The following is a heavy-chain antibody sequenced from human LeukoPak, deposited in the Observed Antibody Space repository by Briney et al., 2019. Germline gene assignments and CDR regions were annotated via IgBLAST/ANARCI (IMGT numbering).Heavy chain of an antibody. CDR1: GGSISSYY. V-gene: IGHV4-59*01. Sequence: SETLSLTCSVSGGSISSYYCSWLRQSPGKGLEWIGYIHYNEGTNYNPSLKSRVTMSVDTSKSQFSLKLTYVTAADTAVYFCARDHYDSSGSHRTFDIWGQGTVVTVSS. CDR3: ARDHYDSSGSHRTFDI. J-gene: IGHJ3*02. CDR2: IHYNEGT. D-gene: IGHD3-22*01.